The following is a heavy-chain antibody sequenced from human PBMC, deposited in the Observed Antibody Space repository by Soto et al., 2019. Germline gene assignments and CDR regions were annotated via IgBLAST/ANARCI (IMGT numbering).Heavy chain of an antibody. D-gene: IGHD6-13*01. J-gene: IGHJ6*02. CDR1: GGSISSSSYY. CDR2: IYYSGST. CDR3: ARAAGSIVYYYYYGMDV. Sequence: QLQLQESGPGLVKPSETLSLTCTVSGGSISSSSYYWGWIRQPPGKGLEWIGSIYYSGSTYYNPSLKSRVTISVDTSKNQFSLKLSSVTAADTAVYYCARAAGSIVYYYYYGMDVWGQGTTVTVSS. V-gene: IGHV4-39*01.